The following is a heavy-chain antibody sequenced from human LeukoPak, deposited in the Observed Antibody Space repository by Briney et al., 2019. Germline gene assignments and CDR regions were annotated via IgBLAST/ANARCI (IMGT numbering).Heavy chain of an antibody. J-gene: IGHJ3*02. V-gene: IGHV4-38-2*02. Sequence: SETLSLTCTVSGYSISSGYYWGWIRQPPGKGLEWIGSIYHSGSTYYNPSLKSRVTISVDTSKNRFSLILSSVTAADTAVYYCARRVRGVNDAFDIWGQGTMVTVSS. CDR2: IYHSGST. D-gene: IGHD3-10*01. CDR1: GYSISSGYY. CDR3: ARRVRGVNDAFDI.